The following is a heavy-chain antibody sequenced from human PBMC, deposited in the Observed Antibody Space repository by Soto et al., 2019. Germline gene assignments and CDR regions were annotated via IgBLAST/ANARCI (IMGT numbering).Heavy chain of an antibody. CDR2: INAYNGNT. CDR3: AMVDVYVTPSPQDV. J-gene: IGHJ6*02. D-gene: IGHD3-16*01. Sequence: QVQLVQSGAEVKNPGASVKVSCKASGYSFTRYGIGWARQAPGQGLEWMGWINAYNGNTNYAQNLQGRLTLTTDTSTPTAYMELRSLRSNDTAIYYCAMVDVYVTPSPQDVWGQGTTVTLSS. CDR1: GYSFTRYG. V-gene: IGHV1-18*01.